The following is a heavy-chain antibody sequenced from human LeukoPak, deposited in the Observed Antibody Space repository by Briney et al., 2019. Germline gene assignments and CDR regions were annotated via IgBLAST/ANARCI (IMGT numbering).Heavy chain of an antibody. CDR1: GYTFTSYY. D-gene: IGHD2-21*02. Sequence: ASVKVSCKASGYTFTSYYMNWVRQAPGQGLEWMGEINPSGGSTRYDQKFQGRVTLTRDTSTSTVYMELSNLRSDDTDVYYCARVIVLVTAVLDAFDVWGQGTMVTVSS. J-gene: IGHJ3*01. V-gene: IGHV1-46*01. CDR3: ARVIVLVTAVLDAFDV. CDR2: INPSGGST.